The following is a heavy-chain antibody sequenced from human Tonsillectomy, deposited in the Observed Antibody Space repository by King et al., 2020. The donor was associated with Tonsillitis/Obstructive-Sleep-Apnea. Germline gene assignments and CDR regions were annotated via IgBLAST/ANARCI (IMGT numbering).Heavy chain of an antibody. Sequence: QLVQSGAEVKKPGASVKVSCKASGYTFTGYYMHWVRQAPGQGLEWMGRINPNSGGTNYAQNFQGRVTMTRDTSISTAYMELSRLRSDDTAVYYCAGDVMTTVTTEADYWGQGTLVTVSS. J-gene: IGHJ4*02. D-gene: IGHD4-17*01. CDR1: GYTFTGYY. CDR2: INPNSGGT. CDR3: AGDVMTTVTTEADY. V-gene: IGHV1-2*06.